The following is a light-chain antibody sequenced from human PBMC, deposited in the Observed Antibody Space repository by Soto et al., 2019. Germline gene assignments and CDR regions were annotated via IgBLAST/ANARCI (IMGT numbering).Light chain of an antibody. CDR2: DAS. CDR3: QQYGRSPT. V-gene: IGKV3-20*01. Sequence: ENVLTQSPGTLSLSPGERATLSCRASQSVSSNYLAWYQQKLGQAPRLLIYDASRRATGIPDRFSGSGTGTDFTLTISRLEPEDFVVYYCQQYGRSPTFGQGTKVDI. CDR1: QSVSSNY. J-gene: IGKJ1*01.